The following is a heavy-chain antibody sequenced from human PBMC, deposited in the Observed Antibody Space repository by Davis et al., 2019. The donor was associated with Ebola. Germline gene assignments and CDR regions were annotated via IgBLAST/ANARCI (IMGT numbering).Heavy chain of an antibody. CDR1: GYTFTSYA. D-gene: IGHD3-3*01. CDR3: AREGVGDYFDY. J-gene: IGHJ4*02. V-gene: IGHV1-18*01. Sequence: ASVKVSCKASGYTFTSYAMHWVRQAPGQRLEWMGWISAYNGNTNYAQKLQGRVTMTTDTSTSTAYMELRSLRSDDTAVYYCAREGVGDYFDYWGQGTLVTVSS. CDR2: ISAYNGNT.